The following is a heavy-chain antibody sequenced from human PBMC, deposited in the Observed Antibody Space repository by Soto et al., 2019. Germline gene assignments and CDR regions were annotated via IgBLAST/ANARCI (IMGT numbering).Heavy chain of an antibody. CDR2: ISHDGRSK. Sequence: GGSLRLSCAASGFAFSTYGMNWVRQAPGKGLEWVAVISHDGRSKEYADSAKGRFTISRDNSKNTVYLQMNSLRPEDTAVYYCVKAQVSSGWYKWSWFDPWGQGTLVNVSS. V-gene: IGHV3-30*18. CDR1: GFAFSTYG. CDR3: VKAQVSSGWYKWSWFDP. J-gene: IGHJ5*02. D-gene: IGHD6-19*01.